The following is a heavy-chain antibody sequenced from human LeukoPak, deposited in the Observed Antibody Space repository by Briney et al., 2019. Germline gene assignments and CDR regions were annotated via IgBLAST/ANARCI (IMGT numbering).Heavy chain of an antibody. D-gene: IGHD3-9*01. V-gene: IGHV1-2*02. J-gene: IGHJ4*02. CDR2: INPNSGGT. CDR3: ARGLRYFDWLLDEYFDY. Sequence: ASVKVSCKASGYTFTCYYMHWVRQAPGQGLEWMGWINPNSGGTNYAQKFQGRVTMTRDTSISTAYMELSRLRSDDTAVYYCARGLRYFDWLLDEYFDYWGQGTLVTVSS. CDR1: GYTFTCYY.